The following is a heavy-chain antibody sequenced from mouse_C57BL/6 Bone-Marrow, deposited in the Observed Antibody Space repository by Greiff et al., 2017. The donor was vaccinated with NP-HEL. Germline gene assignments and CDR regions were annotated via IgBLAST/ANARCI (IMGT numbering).Heavy chain of an antibody. CDR3: ARHDYDEGYAMDY. CDR2: ISNLAYSI. V-gene: IGHV5-15*01. J-gene: IGHJ2*01. D-gene: IGHD2-4*01. Sequence: EVKLMESGGGLVQPGGSLKLSCAASGFTFSDYGMAWVRQAPRKGPEWVAFISNLAYSIYYADTVTGRFTISRENAKNTLYLEMSSLRSEDTAMYYCARHDYDEGYAMDYWGQGTTLTVSS. CDR1: GFTFSDYG.